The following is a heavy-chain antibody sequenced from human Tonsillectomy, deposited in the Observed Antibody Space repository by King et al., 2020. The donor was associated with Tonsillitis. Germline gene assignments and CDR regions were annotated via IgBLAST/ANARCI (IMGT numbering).Heavy chain of an antibody. Sequence: QLVQSGGGLVKPGGSLRLSCAASGFTFSTYNMHWVRQAPGKGLEWVSSISSRSTYIYYADSVKGRFTISRDNAKNSLYLQMNSLRAEDTAVYYCARLGYSYAPNDAFDIWGQGTMVTVSS. CDR2: ISSRSTYI. CDR3: ARLGYSYAPNDAFDI. CDR1: GFTFSTYN. V-gene: IGHV3-21*01. D-gene: IGHD5-18*01. J-gene: IGHJ3*02.